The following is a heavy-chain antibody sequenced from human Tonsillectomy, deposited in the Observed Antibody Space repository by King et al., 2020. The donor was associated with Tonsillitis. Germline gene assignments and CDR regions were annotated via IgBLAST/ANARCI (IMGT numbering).Heavy chain of an antibody. CDR2: ISYDESNK. D-gene: IGHD3-10*01. J-gene: IGHJ4*02. V-gene: IGHV3-30-3*01. CDR3: ARMGFDGAFNADEAYFDY. CDR1: GFTFSTYV. Sequence: VQLVESGGGVVQPGRSLRLSCAASGFTFSTYVMHWVRQAPGKGLEWVAVISYDESNKYYADSVKGRFTISRDNSKNTVYLQMNSLRGEDTAVYYCARMGFDGAFNADEAYFDYWGEGTRVTVSS.